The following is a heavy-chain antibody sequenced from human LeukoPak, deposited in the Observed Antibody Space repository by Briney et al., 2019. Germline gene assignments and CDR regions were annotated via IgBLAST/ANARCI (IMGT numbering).Heavy chain of an antibody. CDR1: GFRFDDRG. Sequence: PGGSLRLSCAASGFRFDDRGMIWVSQAPGKGLEWVSGINWNGGSTGYGDSVKGRFTISRDNAKNSLYLQMNSLRAEDTALYYCAGGDRNGWYFDYWGQGILVTVSS. D-gene: IGHD6-19*01. V-gene: IGHV3-20*04. J-gene: IGHJ4*02. CDR3: AGGDRNGWYFDY. CDR2: INWNGGST.